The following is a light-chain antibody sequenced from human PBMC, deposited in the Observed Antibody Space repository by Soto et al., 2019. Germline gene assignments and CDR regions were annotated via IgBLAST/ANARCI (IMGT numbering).Light chain of an antibody. Sequence: EIVLTQSPGTLSLSPGERATLSCRASQSGSSSYLAWYQQKPGQAPRLLIYGASSRATVIPDRFSGSGSGTDVTLTSSRLEPEDVAVYYCQQYGSSLYTFGQGNQLEIK. CDR1: QSGSSSY. CDR3: QQYGSSLYT. CDR2: GAS. V-gene: IGKV3-20*01. J-gene: IGKJ2*01.